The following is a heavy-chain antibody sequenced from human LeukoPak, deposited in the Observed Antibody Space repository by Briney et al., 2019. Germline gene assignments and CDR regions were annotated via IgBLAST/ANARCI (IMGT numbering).Heavy chain of an antibody. CDR1: GFTFSSYS. V-gene: IGHV3-21*01. CDR3: ASYYYCSGGSCYSNPDAFDI. D-gene: IGHD2-15*01. CDR2: ISSSSSYI. Sequence: PGGSLRLSCAASGFTFSSYSMNWVRQAPGQGLEWVSSISSSSSYIYYADSVKGRFTISRDNAKNSLYLQMNSLRAEDTAVYYCASYYYCSGGSCYSNPDAFDIWGQGRVVSVSS. J-gene: IGHJ3*02.